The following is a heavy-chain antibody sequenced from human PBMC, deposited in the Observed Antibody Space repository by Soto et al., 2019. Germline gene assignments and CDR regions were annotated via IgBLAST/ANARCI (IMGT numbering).Heavy chain of an antibody. D-gene: IGHD3-16*01. CDR1: GYKFTGYG. J-gene: IGHJ4*02. CDR2: INTFDGNT. V-gene: IGHV1-18*01. CDR3: AREFGLSTSAPLDF. Sequence: ASVKVSCKASGYKFTGYGLNWLRQAPGQGLEWMGWINTFDGNTKSARKFQDRLTLITDESTSTVFMELGSLTSDDTAVYYCAREFGLSTSAPLDFWGQGTLVTVSS.